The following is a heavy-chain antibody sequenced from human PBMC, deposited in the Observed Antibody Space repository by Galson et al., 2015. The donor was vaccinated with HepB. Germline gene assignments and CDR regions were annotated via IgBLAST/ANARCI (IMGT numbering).Heavy chain of an antibody. J-gene: IGHJ4*02. V-gene: IGHV1-18*01. CDR2: ISAYNGNT. Sequence: SVKVSCKASGYTFTSYGISWVRQAPGQGLEWMGWISAYNGNTNYAQKLQGRVTMTTDTSTSTAYMELRSLRSDDTAVYYCARARAYYYDSSGYYSPYYFDYWGQGTLVTVSS. CDR3: ARARAYYYDSSGYYSPYYFDY. CDR1: GYTFTSYG. D-gene: IGHD3-22*01.